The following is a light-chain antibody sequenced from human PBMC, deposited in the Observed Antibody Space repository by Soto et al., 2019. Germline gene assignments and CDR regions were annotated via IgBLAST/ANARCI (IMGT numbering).Light chain of an antibody. CDR2: EVN. CDR1: SSDVGGYDY. J-gene: IGLJ1*01. Sequence: QSALTQPASVSGSPGQSITISCTGTSSDVGGYDYVSWYQQHPGKAPRLIIYEVNKRPSGVSNRFAGSKYANTASLTISGLQTEDEGDYYCSSYTGHSTLEAFGTGTKLTVL. V-gene: IGLV2-14*01. CDR3: SSYTGHSTLEA.